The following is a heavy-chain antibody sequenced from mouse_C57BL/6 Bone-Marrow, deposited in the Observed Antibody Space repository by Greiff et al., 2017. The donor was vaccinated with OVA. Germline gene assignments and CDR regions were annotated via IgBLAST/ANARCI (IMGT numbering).Heavy chain of an antibody. J-gene: IGHJ4*01. CDR2: INPGSGGT. CDR1: GYAFTNYL. D-gene: IGHD2-3*01. Sequence: QVQLQQSGAELVRPGTSVKVSCKASGYAFTNYLIEWVKQRPGQGLEWIGVINPGSGGTNYNEKFKGKATLTADKSSSTAYMQLSSLTSEDSAVYFCARWLLGYYYAMDYWGQGTSVTVSS. V-gene: IGHV1-54*01. CDR3: ARWLLGYYYAMDY.